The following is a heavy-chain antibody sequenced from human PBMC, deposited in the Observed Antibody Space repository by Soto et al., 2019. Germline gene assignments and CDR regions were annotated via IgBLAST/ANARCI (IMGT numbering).Heavy chain of an antibody. V-gene: IGHV1-69*06. Sequence: SVKVSCKASGGTFSSYAISWVRQAPGQGLEWMGGIIPIFGTANYAQKFQGRVTITADKSTSTAYMELSSLRSEDTAVYYCAGGYCSGGSCPVYYFDYWGQGTLVTVSS. J-gene: IGHJ4*02. CDR1: GGTFSSYA. D-gene: IGHD2-15*01. CDR3: AGGYCSGGSCPVYYFDY. CDR2: IIPIFGTA.